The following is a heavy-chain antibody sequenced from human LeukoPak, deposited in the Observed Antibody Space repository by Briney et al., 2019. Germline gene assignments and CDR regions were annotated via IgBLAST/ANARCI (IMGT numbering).Heavy chain of an antibody. Sequence: SETLSLTCAVSGVSVRSYYWSWIRQSPGKGLEWIAYIYYSGNTKYNPSLKSRVTIFVDTSKKQFSLKLSSVTAADTAFYYCARYIVSYPHDAFDIWGQGTMVTVSS. D-gene: IGHD1-26*01. CDR2: IYYSGNT. CDR1: GVSVRSYY. J-gene: IGHJ3*02. V-gene: IGHV4-59*02. CDR3: ARYIVSYPHDAFDI.